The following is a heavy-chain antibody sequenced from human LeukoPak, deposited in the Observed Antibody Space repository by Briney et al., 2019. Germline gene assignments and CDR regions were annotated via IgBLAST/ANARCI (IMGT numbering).Heavy chain of an antibody. Sequence: GESLKISCKGSGYSFTSYWIGWVRQMPGKGLEWMGIIYPGDSDTRYSPSFQGQVTISADKFISTTYLQWSSLKASDTAIYYCARQRAGFCSGGSCYSDYYYNYMDVWGKGTTVTVSS. CDR2: IYPGDSDT. CDR3: ARQRAGFCSGGSCYSDYYYNYMDV. CDR1: GYSFTSYW. D-gene: IGHD2-15*01. V-gene: IGHV5-51*01. J-gene: IGHJ6*03.